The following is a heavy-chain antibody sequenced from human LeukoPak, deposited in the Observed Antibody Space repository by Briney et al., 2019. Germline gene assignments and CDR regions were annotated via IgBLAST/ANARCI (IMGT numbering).Heavy chain of an antibody. D-gene: IGHD3-10*01. CDR2: ISSSTTYT. CDR1: GFTFSDFY. CDR3: ARQNGDYYYGSGSYKNWCDP. Sequence: GGSLRLSCAAPGFTFSDFYMSWIRQAPGKGLEWVSFISSSTTYTNYADSVEGRFTVSRDNAKNSLYLQMNSLRAEDTAVYYCARQNGDYYYGSGSYKNWCDPWGQGTLVTVSS. V-gene: IGHV3-11*03. J-gene: IGHJ5*02.